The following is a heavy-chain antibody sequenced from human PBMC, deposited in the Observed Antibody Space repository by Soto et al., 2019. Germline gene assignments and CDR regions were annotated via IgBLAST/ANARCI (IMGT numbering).Heavy chain of an antibody. J-gene: IGHJ4*02. Sequence: SETLSLTCAVYGGSFSGYYWSWIRQPPGKGLEWIGEINHSGSTNYNPSLKSRVTISVDTSKNQFSLKLSSVTAADTAVYYCARGAENWNADYFDDWGQGTLVTVSS. CDR3: ARGAENWNADYFDD. CDR2: INHSGST. V-gene: IGHV4-34*01. D-gene: IGHD1-1*01. CDR1: GGSFSGYY.